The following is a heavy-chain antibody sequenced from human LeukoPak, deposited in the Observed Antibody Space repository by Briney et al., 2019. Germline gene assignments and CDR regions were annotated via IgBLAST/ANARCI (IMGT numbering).Heavy chain of an antibody. CDR2: ISGSGGST. CDR3: AKDLIRGSGRHNSEPGY. CDR1: GFTFSSYA. Sequence: GGSLRLSCAASGFTFSSYAMSWVRQAPGKGLEWVSAISGSGGSTYYADSVKGRFTISRDNSKNTLYLQMNSLRAEDTAVYYCAKDLIRGSGRHNSEPGYWGQGTLVTVSS. D-gene: IGHD3-10*01. J-gene: IGHJ4*02. V-gene: IGHV3-23*01.